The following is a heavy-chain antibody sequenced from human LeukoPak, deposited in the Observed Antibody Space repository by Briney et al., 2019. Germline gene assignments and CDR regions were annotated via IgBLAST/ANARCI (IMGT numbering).Heavy chain of an antibody. Sequence: PGGSVRLSCRVSGLSFGDSAVTWVRQAPGRGLEWVAFIRNDESDKKYADSVKGRFTISRDNSKDTLHLQMNNLRDEDTAVYYCAKAISPSDLWSGPWGQGTLVSVSS. V-gene: IGHV3-30*02. D-gene: IGHD3-3*01. CDR2: IRNDESDK. CDR3: AKAISPSDLWSGP. CDR1: GLSFGDSA. J-gene: IGHJ5*02.